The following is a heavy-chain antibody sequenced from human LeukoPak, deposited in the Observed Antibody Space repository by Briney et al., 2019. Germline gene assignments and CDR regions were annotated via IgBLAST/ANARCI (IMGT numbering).Heavy chain of an antibody. J-gene: IGHJ6*02. D-gene: IGHD3-9*01. V-gene: IGHV1-18*01. CDR3: ARGFVYDILTGYYNYYYGMDG. CDR1: GYTFTSYG. Sequence: GASVKVSCKASGYTFTSYGISWVRQAPGQGLEWMGWISAYNGNTNYAQKLQGRVTMTTDTSTSTAYMELRSLRSDDTAVYYCARGFVYDILTGYYNYYYGMDGWGQGTTVTVSS. CDR2: ISAYNGNT.